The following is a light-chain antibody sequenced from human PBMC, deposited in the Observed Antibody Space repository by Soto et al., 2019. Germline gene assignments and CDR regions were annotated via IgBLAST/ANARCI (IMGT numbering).Light chain of an antibody. V-gene: IGKV1-13*02. CDR2: DAS. CDR3: QQFNSYPAT. CDR1: QGISSA. J-gene: IGKJ3*01. Sequence: AIQLTQSPSSLSASVGDRVTITCRASQGISSALAWYQQKPGKAPKLLIYDASSLESGVPSRFSGSGSGTDFTLTISSLQPEDFATYHFQQFNSYPATSGAGTNVDIK.